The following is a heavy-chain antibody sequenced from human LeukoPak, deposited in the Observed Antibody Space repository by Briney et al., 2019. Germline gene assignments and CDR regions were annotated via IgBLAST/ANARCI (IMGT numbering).Heavy chain of an antibody. J-gene: IGHJ4*02. CDR2: INPSGGST. V-gene: IGHV1-46*01. CDR1: GYTFTNYY. Sequence: GASVKVSCKASGYTFTNYYMHWVRQAPGQGLEWMGIINPSGGSTTYTKKFQGRITMTRDTSTSTVYMEQSSLRSEDTALYYCARGPGRYYFDYWGQGTLVTVSS. CDR3: ARGPGRYYFDY.